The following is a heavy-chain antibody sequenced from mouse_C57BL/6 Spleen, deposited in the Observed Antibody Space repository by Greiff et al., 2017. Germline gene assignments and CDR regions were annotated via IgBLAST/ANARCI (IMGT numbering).Heavy chain of an antibody. D-gene: IGHD1-1*01. V-gene: IGHV5-9-1*02. CDR3: TRDYYGSSSLYAMDY. Sequence: EVKVVESGEGLVKPGGSLKLSCAASGFTFSSYAMSWVRQTPETRLEWVAYISSGGDYIYYADTVKGRFTISRDNARNTLYLQMSSLKSEDTAMYYCTRDYYGSSSLYAMDYWGQGTSVTVSS. CDR1: GFTFSSYA. J-gene: IGHJ4*01. CDR2: ISSGGDYI.